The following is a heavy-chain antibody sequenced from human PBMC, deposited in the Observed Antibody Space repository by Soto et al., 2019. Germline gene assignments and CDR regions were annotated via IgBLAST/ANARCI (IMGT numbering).Heavy chain of an antibody. Sequence: GGSLRLSCAASGFTFSSYAMSWVRQAPGKGLEWVSAISGSGGSTYYADSVKGRFTISRDNSKNTLYLQMNSLRAEDTAVYYCAKAPPSFVWSGYYTDYYYYMDVWGKGTTVTVSS. CDR1: GFTFSSYA. CDR3: AKAPPSFVWSGYYTDYYYYMDV. D-gene: IGHD3-3*01. J-gene: IGHJ6*03. CDR2: ISGSGGST. V-gene: IGHV3-23*01.